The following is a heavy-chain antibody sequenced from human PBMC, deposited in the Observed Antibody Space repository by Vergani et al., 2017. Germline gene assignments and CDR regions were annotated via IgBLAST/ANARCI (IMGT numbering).Heavy chain of an antibody. CDR2: VTIYNGDT. D-gene: IGHD2-2*01. V-gene: IGHV1-18*04. CDR3: VREGGGYCSSTSCLLDY. CDR1: GYIFSSYD. Sequence: QVQLVQSGAEVKKPGASVTVSCKASGYIFSSYDITWVRQAPGQGPEWMGAVTIYNGDTNYAQKFQCRVTMTADTSTSTAYMELKSLRSDDTAVYYCVREGGGYCSSTSCLLDYWGQGTLVTVS. J-gene: IGHJ4*02.